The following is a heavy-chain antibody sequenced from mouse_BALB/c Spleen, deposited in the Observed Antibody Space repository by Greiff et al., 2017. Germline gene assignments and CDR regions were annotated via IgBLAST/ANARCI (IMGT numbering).Heavy chain of an antibody. D-gene: IGHD2-4*01. Sequence: EVQVVESGGGLVQPGGSRKLSCAASGFTFSSFGMHWVRQAPEKGLEWVAYISSGSSTIYYADTVKGRFTISRDNPKNTLFLQMTSLRSEDTAMYYCARRGLRSYAMDYWGQGTSVTVSS. CDR3: ARRGLRSYAMDY. CDR1: GFTFSSFG. V-gene: IGHV5-17*02. J-gene: IGHJ4*01. CDR2: ISSGSSTI.